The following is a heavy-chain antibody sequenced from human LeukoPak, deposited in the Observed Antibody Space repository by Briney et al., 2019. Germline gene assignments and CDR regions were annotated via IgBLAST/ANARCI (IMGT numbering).Heavy chain of an antibody. CDR1: GFTLSTYE. J-gene: IGHJ6*02. V-gene: IGHV3-48*03. CDR3: ARVENRYGMDV. CDR2: ISSSGTSI. Sequence: GGSLRLSCAASGFTLSTYEMNWVRQAPGKGLEWVSYISSSGTSIYYADSVKGRFTIPRDNAENSLYLQMNSLRVEDTAVYYCARVENRYGMDVWGQGTTVTVS.